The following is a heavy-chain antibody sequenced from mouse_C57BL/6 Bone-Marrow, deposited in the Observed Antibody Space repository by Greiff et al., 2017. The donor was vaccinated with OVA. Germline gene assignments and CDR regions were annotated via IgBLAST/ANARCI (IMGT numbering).Heavy chain of an antibody. CDR1: GYTFTSYW. CDR2: IDPSDSYT. D-gene: IGHD4-1*02. V-gene: IGHV1-50*01. CDR3: AGQLGLYAMDY. Sequence: LVESGAELVKPGASVKLSCKASGYTFTSYWMQWVKQRPGQGLEWIGEIDPSDSYTNYNQKFKGKATLTVDTSSSTAYMQLSSLTSEDSAVYYCAGQLGLYAMDYWGQGTSVTVSS. J-gene: IGHJ4*01.